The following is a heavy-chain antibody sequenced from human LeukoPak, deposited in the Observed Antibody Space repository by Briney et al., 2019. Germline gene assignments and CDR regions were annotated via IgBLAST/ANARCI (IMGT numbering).Heavy chain of an antibody. CDR2: IYTSGST. CDR1: GGSISSYY. J-gene: IGHJ6*03. D-gene: IGHD3-3*01. V-gene: IGHV4-4*07. CDR3: ARVSNDFWSGYQNNYYYYYYMDV. Sequence: SETLSLTCTVSGGSISSYYWSWVRQPAGKGLEWIGRIYTSGSTNYNPSLKSRVTMSVDTSKNQFSLKLSSVTAADTAVYYCARVSNDFWSGYQNNYYYYYYMDVWGKGTTVTVSS.